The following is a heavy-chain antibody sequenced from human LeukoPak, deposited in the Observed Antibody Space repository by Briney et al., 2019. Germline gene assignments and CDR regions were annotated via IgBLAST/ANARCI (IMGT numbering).Heavy chain of an antibody. CDR3: ARDPRGYSSGWHSGAFDI. J-gene: IGHJ3*02. CDR2: INPNSGGT. CDR1: GYTFTGYY. V-gene: IGHV1-2*02. Sequence: ASVKVSCKASGYTFTGYYMHWVRQAPGQGLEWMGWINPNSGGTNYAQKFQGRVTMTRDTSISTAYMELSRLRSDDTAVYYCARDPRGYSSGWHSGAFDIWGQGTMVTVSS. D-gene: IGHD6-19*01.